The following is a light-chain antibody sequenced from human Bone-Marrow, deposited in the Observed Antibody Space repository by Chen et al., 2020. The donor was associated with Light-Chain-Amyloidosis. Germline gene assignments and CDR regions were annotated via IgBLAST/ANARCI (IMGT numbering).Light chain of an antibody. Sequence: SYELQQHPSVSVSQGQPARITCSGDDLPTKYAYWYQQKPGQAPVLVIHRETERPSGISERFSGSSSGTTATLTISGVQAEDEADYHCQSADSSGTYEVIFGGGTKLTVL. CDR1: DLPTKY. CDR2: RET. J-gene: IGLJ2*01. V-gene: IGLV3-25*03. CDR3: QSADSSGTYEVI.